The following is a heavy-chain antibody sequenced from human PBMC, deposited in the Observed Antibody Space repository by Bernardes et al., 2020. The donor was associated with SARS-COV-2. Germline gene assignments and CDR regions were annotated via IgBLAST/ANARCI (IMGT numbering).Heavy chain of an antibody. CDR2: INPNSGGP. D-gene: IGHD2-2*01. J-gene: IGHJ4*02. V-gene: IGHV1-2*02. CDR3: ARSFPYCRSTACLGY. CDR1: GYTFSDYY. Sequence: ASVKVSCKASGYTFSDYYMHWVRQAPGQGLEWMGWINPNSGGPNYAQKFQGRVTMTRDTSISTAYMELSRLRSDDTAVYYCARSFPYCRSTACLGYWGQGTLVTVSS.